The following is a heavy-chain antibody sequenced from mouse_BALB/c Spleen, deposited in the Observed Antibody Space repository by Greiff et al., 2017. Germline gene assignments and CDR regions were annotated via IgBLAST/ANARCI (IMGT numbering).Heavy chain of an antibody. CDR3: TRGITTAPYAMDY. D-gene: IGHD1-2*01. CDR1: GYTFTSYY. Sequence: VKLQESGAELVKPGASVKLSCKASGYTFTSYYMYWVKQRPGQGLEWIGGINPSNGGTNYNEKFKSKATLTVDKSSSTAYMQRSSLTSEDAAVYYCTRGITTAPYAMDYWGQGTSVTVSS. V-gene: IGHV1S81*02. CDR2: INPSNGGT. J-gene: IGHJ4*01.